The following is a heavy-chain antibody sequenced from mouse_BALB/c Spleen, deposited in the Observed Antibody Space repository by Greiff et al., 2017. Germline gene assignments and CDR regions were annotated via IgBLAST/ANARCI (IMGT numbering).Heavy chain of an antibody. V-gene: IGHV1-67*01. CDR2: ISIYYDNT. CDR3: ATTMITYYYAMDY. CDR1: GYTFTDYA. Sequence: VQLVESGPELVRPGESVKISCKGSGYTFTDYAMHWVKQSHAKSLEWIGVISIYYDNTKYNQKFKGKATMTVDKSSSTAYMELARLTSEDSAIYYCATTMITYYYAMDYWGQGTSVTVSS. D-gene: IGHD2-4*01. J-gene: IGHJ4*01.